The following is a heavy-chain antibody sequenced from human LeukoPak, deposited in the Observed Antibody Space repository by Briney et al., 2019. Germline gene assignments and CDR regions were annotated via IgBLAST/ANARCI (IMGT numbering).Heavy chain of an antibody. V-gene: IGHV3-15*01. D-gene: IGHD3-22*01. CDR1: GFTFSNAW. Sequence: GGSLRLSCAASGFTFSNAWMSWVRQAPGKGLEWVGRIKSKTDGGTTDYAAPVKGRFTISRDDSKNTLYLQMNSLKTEDTAVYYCTTDPGYYYDSSGYYYFDYWGQGTLVTVSS. J-gene: IGHJ4*02. CDR2: IKSKTDGGTT. CDR3: TTDPGYYYDSSGYYYFDY.